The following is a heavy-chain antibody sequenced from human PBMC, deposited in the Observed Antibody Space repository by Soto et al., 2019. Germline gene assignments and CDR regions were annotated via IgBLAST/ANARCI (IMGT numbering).Heavy chain of an antibody. Sequence: EVQLVESGGGLVQPGGSLRLSCAASGFTFSSYSMNWVRQAPGKGLEWVSYISSSSSTIYYADSVKGRFTISRDNAKNSLYLQMNSRSAEDTAVYYCARVGGGGAQGFDPWGQGTLVTVSS. D-gene: IGHD3-16*01. CDR1: GFTFSSYS. J-gene: IGHJ5*02. CDR2: ISSSSSTI. V-gene: IGHV3-48*01. CDR3: ARVGGGGAQGFDP.